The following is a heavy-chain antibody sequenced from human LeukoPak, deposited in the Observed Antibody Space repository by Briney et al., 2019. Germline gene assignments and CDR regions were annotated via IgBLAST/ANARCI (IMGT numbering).Heavy chain of an antibody. J-gene: IGHJ5*02. V-gene: IGHV1-69*13. D-gene: IGHD5-18*01. Sequence: ASVKVSCKASGYTFTGYYMHWVRQAPGQGLEWMGGIIPIFGSSNYAQKFQGRVTITADESTTSAYMELSSLRSEDTAVYYCARVTHTELSTWFDPWGQGTLVTVSS. CDR2: IIPIFGSS. CDR1: GYTFTGYY. CDR3: ARVTHTELSTWFDP.